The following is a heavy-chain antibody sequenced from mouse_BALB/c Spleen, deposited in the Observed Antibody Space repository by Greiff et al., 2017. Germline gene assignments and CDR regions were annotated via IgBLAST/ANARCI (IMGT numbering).Heavy chain of an antibody. Sequence: EVQLVESGGGLVQPGGSRKLSCAASGFTFSDYGMAWVRQAPGKGPEWVAFISNLAYSIYYADTVTGRFTISRENAKNTLYLEMSSLRSEDTAMYYCARAADGYYLFAYWGQGTLVTVSA. CDR3: ARAADGYYLFAY. D-gene: IGHD2-3*01. CDR2: ISNLAYSI. J-gene: IGHJ3*01. CDR1: GFTFSDYG. V-gene: IGHV5-15*02.